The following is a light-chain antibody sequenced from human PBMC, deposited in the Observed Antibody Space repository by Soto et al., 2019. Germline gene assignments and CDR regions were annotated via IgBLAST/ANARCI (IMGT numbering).Light chain of an antibody. Sequence: EIVLTQSPGTLSLSPGERATLSCRASQSVSSSYLAWYQQKPGQAPRLLIYGASSRATGIPDRFSGSGSGTDFTLTISRLEPEDFAFYYCQQFHYWWTFGQGPKVDIK. CDR1: QSVSSSY. J-gene: IGKJ1*01. V-gene: IGKV3-20*01. CDR3: QQFHYWWT. CDR2: GAS.